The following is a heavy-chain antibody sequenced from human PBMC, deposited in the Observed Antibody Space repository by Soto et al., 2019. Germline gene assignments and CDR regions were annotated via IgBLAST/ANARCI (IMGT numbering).Heavy chain of an antibody. CDR1: GYSFTSYW. CDR2: IYPGDSDT. Sequence: PGESLKISCKGSGYSFTSYWIGWVLQMPGKGLEWMGIIYPGDSDTRYSPSFQGQVTISADKSISTAYLQWSSLKASDTAMYYCARLSGYCSGGSCYSSYYYYGMDVWGQGTTVTVSS. D-gene: IGHD2-15*01. V-gene: IGHV5-51*01. CDR3: ARLSGYCSGGSCYSSYYYYGMDV. J-gene: IGHJ6*02.